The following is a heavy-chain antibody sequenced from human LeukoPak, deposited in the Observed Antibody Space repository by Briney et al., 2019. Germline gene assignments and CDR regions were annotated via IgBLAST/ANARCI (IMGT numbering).Heavy chain of an antibody. CDR3: ARESVGAIKMDV. CDR2: ISGSGGST. D-gene: IGHD1-26*01. Sequence: PGGSLRLSCAASGFTFSSYAMSWVRQAPGKGLEWVSAISGSGGSTYYADSVKGRFTISRDNAKNSLYLQMNSLRAEDTAVYYCARESVGAIKMDVWGQGTTVTVSS. J-gene: IGHJ6*02. V-gene: IGHV3-23*01. CDR1: GFTFSSYA.